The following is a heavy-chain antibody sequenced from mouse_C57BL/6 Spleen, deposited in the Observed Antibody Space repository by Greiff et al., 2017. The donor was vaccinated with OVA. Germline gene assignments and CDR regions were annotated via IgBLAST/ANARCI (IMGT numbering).Heavy chain of an antibody. V-gene: IGHV1-7*01. CDR2: INPSSGYS. CDR1: GYTFTSYW. J-gene: IGHJ1*03. D-gene: IGHD2-3*01. Sequence: QVQLKQSGAELAKPGASVKLSCKAPGYTFTSYWMHWVKQRPGQGLEWIGYINPSSGYSKYNQKFKDKATLTADKSSSTAYMQLSSLTYEDSAVYYCARIHDGYYWYFDVWGTWTTVTVSS. CDR3: ARIHDGYYWYFDV.